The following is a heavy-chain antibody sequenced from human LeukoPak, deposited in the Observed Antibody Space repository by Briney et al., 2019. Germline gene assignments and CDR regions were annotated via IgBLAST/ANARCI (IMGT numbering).Heavy chain of an antibody. D-gene: IGHD2-2*01. CDR2: ISASGGTT. CDR1: GFTFNNYA. V-gene: IGHV3-23*01. CDR3: AKEPREYCSSTSCPNWFDS. Sequence: GGSLRLSCAASGFTFNNYAMSWVRQAPGKGLEWVSAISASGGTTYHADSVKGRFTISRDNSENTLFLQMNSLRAEDTAVYYCAKEPREYCSSTSCPNWFDSWGQGTLVTVSS. J-gene: IGHJ5*01.